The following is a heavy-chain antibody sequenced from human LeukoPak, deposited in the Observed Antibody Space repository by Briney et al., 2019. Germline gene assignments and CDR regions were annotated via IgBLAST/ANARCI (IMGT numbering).Heavy chain of an antibody. J-gene: IGHJ4*02. V-gene: IGHV4-39*01. CDR2: IYYSGST. D-gene: IGHD6-19*01. Sequence: GSLRLSCAASGVTLSPYGMHWVRQAPGKGLEWIGSIYYSGSTYYNASLKSRGTISVDTSKNQFSLKLNSVTAADTAVYFCARQVVAVAGTGYFDYWGQGTLVTVSS. CDR3: ARQVVAVAGTGYFDY. CDR1: GVTLSPYG.